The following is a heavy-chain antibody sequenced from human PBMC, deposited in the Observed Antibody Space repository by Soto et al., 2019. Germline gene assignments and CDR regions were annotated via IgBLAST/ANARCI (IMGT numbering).Heavy chain of an antibody. Sequence: ASVKVSCKAAGGTFSSYAISWVRQAPGQGLEWMGGIIPIFGTANYAKKLQGRVTITSDESTSTAYMELSSLRYEETAVYYCARDWDSNYAHLRVFRGMHXCGQATRVT. CDR1: GGTFSSYA. J-gene: IGHJ6*02. CDR2: IIPIFGTA. V-gene: IGHV1-69*13. CDR3: ARDWDSNYAHLRVFRGMHX. D-gene: IGHD4-4*01.